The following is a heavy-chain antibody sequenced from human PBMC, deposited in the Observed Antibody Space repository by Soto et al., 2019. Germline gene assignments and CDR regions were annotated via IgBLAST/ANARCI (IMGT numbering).Heavy chain of an antibody. V-gene: IGHV3-74*01. Sequence: EVQLVESGGTLVQPGGSLRLSCAASGFTFRGYWMYWVRQAPGKGLVWVSRINSDGSDISYADSVKGRFTISRCNATSALYLPMNTLGAGHSAVYYCGKGGMYTSVDLDYWGLGILVAVSS. D-gene: IGHD3-3*01. CDR1: GFTFRGYW. CDR3: GKGGMYTSVDLDY. J-gene: IGHJ4*02. CDR2: INSDGSDI.